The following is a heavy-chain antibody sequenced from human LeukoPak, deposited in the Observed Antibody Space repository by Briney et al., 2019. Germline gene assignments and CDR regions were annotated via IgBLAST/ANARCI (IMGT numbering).Heavy chain of an antibody. CDR2: TYYRSRWSN. J-gene: IGHJ4*02. Sequence: SQTLSLTCAISGDSVSSNSAAWNWIRQSPSRGLEWLGRTYYRSRWSNDYAVSVKSRITFNPDTSKNQFSLHLNSVTPEDTAVYYCARGGHSSSWSFDYWGQGTVVNVSS. D-gene: IGHD6-13*01. V-gene: IGHV6-1*01. CDR3: ARGGHSSSWSFDY. CDR1: GDSVSSNSAA.